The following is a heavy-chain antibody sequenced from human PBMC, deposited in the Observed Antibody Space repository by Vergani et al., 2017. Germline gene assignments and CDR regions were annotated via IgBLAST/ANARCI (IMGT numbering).Heavy chain of an antibody. CDR2: ISGGGDTN. CDR1: GFTFNSFA. Sequence: VQLLESGGGLVQSGGSLRLSCAASGFTFNSFAMTWVRQAPGMGLEWISTISGGGDTNHYADSVKGRFTISRDNYKSTLYLQIKSLRAEDTAVYYCARAYGRYDWFDYWGQRTLVTVSS. D-gene: IGHD1-20*01. J-gene: IGHJ4*01. CDR3: ARAYGRYDWFDY. V-gene: IGHV3-23*01.